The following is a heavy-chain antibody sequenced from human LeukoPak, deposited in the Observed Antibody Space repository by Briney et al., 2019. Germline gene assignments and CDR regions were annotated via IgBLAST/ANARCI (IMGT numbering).Heavy chain of an antibody. CDR3: AREYSGSYSFAFDI. Sequence: PSETLSLTCTVSGGSISSYYWSWIRQPAGKGLEWIGRIYTSGSTNYNPSLKSRVTMSVDTSKNQFSLKLSSVTAADTAVYYCAREYSGSYSFAFDIWDQGTMVTVSS. V-gene: IGHV4-4*07. CDR2: IYTSGST. D-gene: IGHD1-26*01. CDR1: GGSISSYY. J-gene: IGHJ3*02.